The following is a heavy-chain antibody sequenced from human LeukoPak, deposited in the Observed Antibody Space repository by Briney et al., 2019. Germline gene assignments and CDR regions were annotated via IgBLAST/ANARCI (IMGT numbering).Heavy chain of an antibody. CDR1: GGSFSGYY. D-gene: IGHD3-16*02. V-gene: IGHV4-34*01. CDR3: ARESLYDYVWGSYRIHYYYYYMDV. J-gene: IGHJ6*03. Sequence: SETLSLTCAVYGGSFSGYYWSWIRQPPGKGLEWIGEINHSGSTNYDPSLKSRVTISVDTSKNQFSLKLSSVTAADTAVYYCARESLYDYVWGSYRIHYYYYYMDVWGKGTTVTVSS. CDR2: INHSGST.